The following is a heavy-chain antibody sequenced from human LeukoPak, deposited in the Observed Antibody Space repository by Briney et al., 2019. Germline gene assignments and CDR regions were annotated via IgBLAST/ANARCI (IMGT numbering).Heavy chain of an antibody. CDR2: INRSGST. CDR1: GWSFSGYY. V-gene: IGHV4-34*01. CDR3: ARRDSSGYYYAVFDY. J-gene: IGHJ4*02. Sequence: SGTLSLTCAAYGWSFSGYYWSWIRQPPGKGLEWIGEINRSGSTNYNPSLKSRVTISVDTSKNKFSLKLSSVTDADTAVYYCARRDSSGYYYAVFDYWGQGTLVTVSS. D-gene: IGHD3-22*01.